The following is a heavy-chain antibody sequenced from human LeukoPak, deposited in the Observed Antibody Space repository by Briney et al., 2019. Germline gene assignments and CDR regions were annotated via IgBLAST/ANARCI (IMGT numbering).Heavy chain of an antibody. Sequence: GESLKISCKGSGYSFTSYWIGWVRQMPGKGLEWMGIIYPGDSDTRYSPSFQGQVTISADKSISTAYLQWSSLKASDTAMYYCAKTFGEGYSSGWNPVDAAYFQHWGQGTLVTVSS. CDR2: IYPGDSDT. V-gene: IGHV5-51*01. J-gene: IGHJ1*01. D-gene: IGHD6-19*01. CDR1: GYSFTSYW. CDR3: AKTFGEGYSSGWNPVDAAYFQH.